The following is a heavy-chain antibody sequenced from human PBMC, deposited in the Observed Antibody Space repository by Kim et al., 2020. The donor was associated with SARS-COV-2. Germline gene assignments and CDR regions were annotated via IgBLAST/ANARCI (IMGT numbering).Heavy chain of an antibody. D-gene: IGHD1-7*01. CDR3: ARDPQLELRGNWFDP. Sequence: KFPGRVTITADKSTSTAYMELSSLRSEDTAVYYCARDPQLELRGNWFDPWGQGTLVTVSS. V-gene: IGHV1-69*04. J-gene: IGHJ5*02.